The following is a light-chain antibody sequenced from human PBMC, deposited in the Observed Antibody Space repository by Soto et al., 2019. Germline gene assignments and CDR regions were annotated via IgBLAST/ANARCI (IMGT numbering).Light chain of an antibody. J-gene: IGLJ2*01. V-gene: IGLV2-14*01. Sequence: QSVLTQPASVSGSPGQSITISCTGTGSDVDVYKYVSWYQQHPGKVPNLMIYEVSNRPSGVSNRFSGSKAGNTDFLTISGLQAEDEADYYCSSYTRINTLVFGGGTKLAVL. CDR2: EVS. CDR3: SSYTRINTLV. CDR1: GSDVDVYKY.